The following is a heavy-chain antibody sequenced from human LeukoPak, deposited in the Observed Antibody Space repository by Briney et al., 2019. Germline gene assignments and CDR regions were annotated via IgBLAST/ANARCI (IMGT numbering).Heavy chain of an antibody. CDR2: IYNSGST. J-gene: IGHJ6*03. Sequence: SETLSLTCTVSGGSISSGDYYWSWIRQHPGKGLEWIGYIYNSGSTQYNPSLKSPVTISVDTSKNQFSLSLSTVTAADTAVYYCARVTVTYYYYMDVWGKGTTVTVSS. CDR3: ARVTVTYYYYMDV. V-gene: IGHV4-31*01. D-gene: IGHD4-11*01. CDR1: GGSISSGDYY.